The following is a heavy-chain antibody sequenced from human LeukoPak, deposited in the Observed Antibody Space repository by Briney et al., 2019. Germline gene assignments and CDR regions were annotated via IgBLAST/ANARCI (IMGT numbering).Heavy chain of an antibody. V-gene: IGHV4-4*02. CDR1: GGSISSSNW. Sequence: MTSGTLSLTCAVSGGSISSSNWWSWVRQPPGKGLEWIGEIYHSGSTNYNPSLKSRVTISVDKSKNQFSLKLSSVTAADTAVYYCARGGQDIVVVPAAIPPRFDYWGQGTLVTVSS. CDR3: ARGGQDIVVVPAAIPPRFDY. J-gene: IGHJ4*02. D-gene: IGHD2-2*02. CDR2: IYHSGST.